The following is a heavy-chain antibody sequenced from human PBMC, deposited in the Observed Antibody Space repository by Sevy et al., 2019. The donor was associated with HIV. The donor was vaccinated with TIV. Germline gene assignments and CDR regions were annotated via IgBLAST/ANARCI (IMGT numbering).Heavy chain of an antibody. CDR1: GYTFTSYG. Sequence: ASVKVSWKASGYTFTSYGISWVRQAPGQGLEGMRWISTYNGNTNYAQQLQARVTMTTDTSTSTAYMELRSLSSDDTAVYYCARDRSIVAAGPYYYYGMDVWGQGTTVTVSS. CDR2: ISTYNGNT. V-gene: IGHV1-18*01. D-gene: IGHD6-13*01. CDR3: ARDRSIVAAGPYYYYGMDV. J-gene: IGHJ6*02.